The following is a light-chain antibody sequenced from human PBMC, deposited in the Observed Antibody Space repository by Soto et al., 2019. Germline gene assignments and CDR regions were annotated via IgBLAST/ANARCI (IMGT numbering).Light chain of an antibody. CDR2: WAS. CDR3: QQYYSTPIN. Sequence: DIVMTQSPDSLAVSLGERATINCKSSQSVLYSSNNKNYLAWYQQKSGQPPKLIIYWASTRESGVPDRFSGSGSATDFNLTLSSLQAEDGAVYYCQQYYSTPINFGQGTRLEIK. V-gene: IGKV4-1*01. CDR1: QSVLYSSNNKNY. J-gene: IGKJ5*01.